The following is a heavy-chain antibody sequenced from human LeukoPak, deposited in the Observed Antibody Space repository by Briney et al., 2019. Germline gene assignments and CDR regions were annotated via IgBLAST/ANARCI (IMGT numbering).Heavy chain of an antibody. CDR2: TYPGDSDT. CDR3: ATLSSSWPHDAFDI. CDR1: GYSFTSYW. Sequence: GESLKISCKGAGYSFTSYWIGWVRQMPGKGLERMGITYPGDSDTRYSPSFQGQVTISADKSIGTAYLQWSSLKASDTAMYYCATLSSSWPHDAFDIWGQGTMVTVSS. D-gene: IGHD6-13*01. V-gene: IGHV5-51*01. J-gene: IGHJ3*02.